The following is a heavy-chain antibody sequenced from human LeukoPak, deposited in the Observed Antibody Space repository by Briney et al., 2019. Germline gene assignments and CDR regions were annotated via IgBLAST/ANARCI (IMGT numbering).Heavy chain of an antibody. CDR1: GYTFTGYY. CDR2: INPNSGGT. Sequence: ASVKVSCKASGYTFTGYYMHWVRQAPGQGLEWMGWINPNSGGTNYAQKFQGRVTMTRDTSISTAYMELSRLRSDDTAVYYCARDVGILFSGAFDIWGQGTMVTVSS. V-gene: IGHV1-2*02. J-gene: IGHJ3*02. CDR3: ARDVGILFSGAFDI. D-gene: IGHD1-14*01.